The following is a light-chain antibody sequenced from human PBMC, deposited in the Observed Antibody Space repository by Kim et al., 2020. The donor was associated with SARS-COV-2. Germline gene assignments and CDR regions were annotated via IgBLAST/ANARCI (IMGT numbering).Light chain of an antibody. CDR2: AAS. V-gene: IGKV1-9*01. CDR3: QQLNSYPWT. CDR1: QGIGNH. J-gene: IGKJ1*01. Sequence: GDRVAVTCRTSQGIGNHLAWYQQKPGKAPKLLIFAASTLQSGVPSRFSGSGSETEFTLTVSSLQPEDFATYYCQQLNSYPWTFGQGTKV.